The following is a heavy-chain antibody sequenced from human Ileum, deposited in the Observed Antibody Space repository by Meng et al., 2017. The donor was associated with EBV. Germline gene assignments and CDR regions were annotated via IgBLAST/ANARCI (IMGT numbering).Heavy chain of an antibody. CDR1: GFTFSSYV. D-gene: IGHD2-21*01. CDR2: ISHDGSNT. Sequence: VQLVESGGVLVPPGGSLRLSCAASGFTFSSYVMHWVRQAPGKGLVWVSRISHDGSNTMYADSVKGRFTVSRDNAKNTLYVQMNNLRAEDTAGYYCTTDTRFRIDSWGQGTLVTVSS. J-gene: IGHJ4*02. V-gene: IGHV3-74*03. CDR3: TTDTRFRIDS.